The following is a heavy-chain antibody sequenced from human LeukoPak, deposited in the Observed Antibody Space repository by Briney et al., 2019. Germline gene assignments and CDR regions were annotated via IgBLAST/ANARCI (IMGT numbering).Heavy chain of an antibody. Sequence: GRSLRLSCEAPGFTFRSNGMPGFPQAPAKGLEWVAVIGYDGSNKYYADSVKGRFTISRDNSKNTLYLQMNSLRAEDTAVYYCARDLGHPWGQGTLVTVSS. J-gene: IGHJ5*02. CDR1: GFTFRSNG. CDR2: IGYDGSNK. V-gene: IGHV3-33*01. CDR3: ARDLGHP.